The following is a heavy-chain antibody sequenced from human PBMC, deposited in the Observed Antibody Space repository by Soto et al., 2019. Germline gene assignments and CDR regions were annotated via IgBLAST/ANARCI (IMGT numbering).Heavy chain of an antibody. CDR2: ITSSGSTI. CDR3: ARGSGTVAY. D-gene: IGHD1-7*01. CDR1: GFIFSDYD. V-gene: IGHV3-11*01. Sequence: QVQLVESGGGLVKPGGSLRLSCADSGFIFSDYDMNWVRQAPGKGLEWVSYITSSGSTIHYADSVKGRFTVSRDNGKNSLYLQMHSLRAEDTAVYYCARGSGTVAYLGQGTLVTVSS. J-gene: IGHJ4*02.